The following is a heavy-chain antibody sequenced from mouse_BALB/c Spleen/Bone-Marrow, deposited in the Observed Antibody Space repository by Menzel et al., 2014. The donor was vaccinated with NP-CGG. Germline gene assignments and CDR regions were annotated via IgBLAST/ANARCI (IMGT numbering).Heavy chain of an antibody. V-gene: IGHV1-22*01. CDR3: ARPGRLGRDWYFDV. CDR1: GYSFTEYT. D-gene: IGHD4-1*01. J-gene: IGHJ1*01. Sequence: VQLQQSGPELVKPGASVNISCKTSGYSFTEYTMHWVKQRHGKSLEWIGRINPNNGGTSYNQKFKGKATLTVDKSSSTAYMELRSRTSEDSAVYYCARPGRLGRDWYFDVWGAGTTVTVSS. CDR2: INPNNGGT.